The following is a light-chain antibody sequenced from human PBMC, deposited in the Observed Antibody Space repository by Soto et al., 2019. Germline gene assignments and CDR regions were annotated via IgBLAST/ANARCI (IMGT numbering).Light chain of an antibody. CDR2: GAS. Sequence: EIVMTQSPATLSVSPGERATLSCRACQSVSTSLAWYQQKPGQAPRLLISGASTRATGVPARFSGSGSETEFTLTISSLQSEDFAVYYCQQYNNWWTFGQGTKVEIK. V-gene: IGKV3-15*01. CDR3: QQYNNWWT. CDR1: QSVSTS. J-gene: IGKJ1*01.